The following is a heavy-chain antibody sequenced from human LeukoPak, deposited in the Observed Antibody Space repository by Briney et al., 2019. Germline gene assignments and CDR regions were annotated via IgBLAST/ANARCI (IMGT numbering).Heavy chain of an antibody. CDR3: AKDAAGPEY. D-gene: IGHD6-13*01. J-gene: IGHJ4*02. V-gene: IGHV3-23*01. Sequence: PGGSLRLSCAASGLTFSSYSMSWVRQAPGKGLYWVSGISASGSSTYHADSVKGRFTISRDNSKNTLYLQMNSLRAEDTAVYYCAKDAAGPEYWGQGTLVTVS. CDR1: GLTFSSYS. CDR2: ISASGSST.